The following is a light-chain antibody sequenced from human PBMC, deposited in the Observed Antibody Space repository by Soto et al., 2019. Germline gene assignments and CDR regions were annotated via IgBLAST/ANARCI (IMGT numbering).Light chain of an antibody. J-gene: IGKJ2*01. V-gene: IGKV3-20*01. CDR1: QGVSRSY. CDR2: AAS. CDR3: QQSYSAQYT. Sequence: EIVLTQSPGTLSLSPGERATLFCRASQGVSRSYFAWYQQKPGQAPRLLIYAASSRATGVPDRFSGSGSGTDFTLTISRLEPEDFALYYCQQSYSAQYTFGQGTKLEIK.